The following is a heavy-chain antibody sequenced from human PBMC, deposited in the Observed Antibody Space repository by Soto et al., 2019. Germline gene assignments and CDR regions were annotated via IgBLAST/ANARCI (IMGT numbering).Heavy chain of an antibody. D-gene: IGHD3-9*01. J-gene: IGHJ4*02. V-gene: IGHV3-15*01. Sequence: GGSLRLSCAASGFTFSNAWMSWVRQAPGKGLEWVGRIKSKTDGGTTDYAAPVKGRFTISRDDSKNTLYLQMNSLKTEDTAVYYCTTGIVLRYSYYFDYWGQGTLVTVS. CDR1: GFTFSNAW. CDR2: IKSKTDGGTT. CDR3: TTGIVLRYSYYFDY.